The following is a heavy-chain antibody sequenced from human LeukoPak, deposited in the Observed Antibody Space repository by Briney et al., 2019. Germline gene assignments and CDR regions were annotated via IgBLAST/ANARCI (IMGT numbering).Heavy chain of an antibody. V-gene: IGHV3-11*01. D-gene: IGHD5-12*01. Sequence: GGSLRLSCAASGFTFSDYYMSWIRQAPGKGLEWVSYISSSGSTIYYADSVKGRFTISRDNAKNSLYLQMNSLGAEDTAVYYCARVNGNSGYDIGYFDYWGQGTLVTVSS. CDR3: ARVNGNSGYDIGYFDY. J-gene: IGHJ4*02. CDR1: GFTFSDYY. CDR2: ISSSGSTI.